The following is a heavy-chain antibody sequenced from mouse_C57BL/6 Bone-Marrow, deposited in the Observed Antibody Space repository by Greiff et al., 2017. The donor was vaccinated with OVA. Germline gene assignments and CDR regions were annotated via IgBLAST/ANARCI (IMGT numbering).Heavy chain of an antibody. J-gene: IGHJ3*01. V-gene: IGHV1-22*01. CDR2: INPNNGGT. CDR1: GYTFTDYH. D-gene: IGHD1-1*01. Sequence: EVQLQESGPELVKPGASVKMSCKASGYTFTDYHMHWVKQSHGKSLEWIGYINPNNGGTSYNQKFKGKATLTVNKSSSTAYMELRSLTSEDSAVYYCALITTVVGRFAYWGQGTLVTVSA. CDR3: ALITTVVGRFAY.